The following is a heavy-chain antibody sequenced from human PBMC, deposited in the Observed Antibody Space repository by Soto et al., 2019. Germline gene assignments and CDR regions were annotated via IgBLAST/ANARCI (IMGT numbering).Heavy chain of an antibody. CDR3: AGGALHLGELSLGSDF. CDR1: GYTFTSYD. D-gene: IGHD3-16*02. J-gene: IGHJ4*02. V-gene: IGHV1-8*01. Sequence: QVQLVQSGAEVKKPGASVKVSCKASGYTFTSYDITWVRQATGQGLEWMGWMNPNSGNTGYAQKFQGRVTMTRNTAISTAYMELSSLRSEDTAVYYCAGGALHLGELSLGSDFWGQGTLVTVSS. CDR2: MNPNSGNT.